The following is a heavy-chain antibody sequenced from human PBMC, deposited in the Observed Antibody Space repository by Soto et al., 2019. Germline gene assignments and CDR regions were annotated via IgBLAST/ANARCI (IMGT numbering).Heavy chain of an antibody. J-gene: IGHJ4*02. V-gene: IGHV3-74*01. CDR1: EFSFSSYW. CDR3: VRGGRYCDY. Sequence: EVQLVESGGGLVQPGGSLRLSCAASEFSFSSYWMHWVRQTPGKGLVWVSRINSDGSSTRHADSVKGRFTISRDNAKNTLYLQMNSLGAEDTAVYYCVRGGRYCDYWGQGTLVTVSS. D-gene: IGHD1-26*01. CDR2: INSDGSST.